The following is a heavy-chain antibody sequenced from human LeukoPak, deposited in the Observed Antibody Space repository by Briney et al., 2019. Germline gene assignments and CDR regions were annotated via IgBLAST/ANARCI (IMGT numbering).Heavy chain of an antibody. V-gene: IGHV1-69*04. D-gene: IGHD3-22*01. CDR3: ASAAGAYYYDSSGYWP. CDR2: IIPILGIA. CDR1: GGTFSSYA. Sequence: SVKVSCKASGGTFSSYAISWVRQAPGQGLEWMGRIIPILGIANYAQKFQGRVTITADKSTSTAYMELSSLRSEDTAVYYCASAAGAYYYDSSGYWPWGQGTLVTVSP. J-gene: IGHJ5*02.